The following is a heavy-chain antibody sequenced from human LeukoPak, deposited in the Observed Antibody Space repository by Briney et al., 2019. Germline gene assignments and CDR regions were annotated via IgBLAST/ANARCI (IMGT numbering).Heavy chain of an antibody. Sequence: GRSLRLSCAASGFTFSIYAMHWARQAPGKGLEWVAGISYNGSNEFYSDSVKGRFTITRDNSKNTVFLQMDSLRAEDTGVYHCARDRGGSGFYYFDYWGQGTLVTVSS. V-gene: IGHV3-30-3*01. CDR3: ARDRGGSGFYYFDY. D-gene: IGHD3-3*01. J-gene: IGHJ4*02. CDR1: GFTFSIYA. CDR2: ISYNGSNE.